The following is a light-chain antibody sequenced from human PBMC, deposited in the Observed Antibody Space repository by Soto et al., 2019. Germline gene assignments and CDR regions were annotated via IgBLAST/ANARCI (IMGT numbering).Light chain of an antibody. CDR2: TTN. J-gene: IGLJ1*01. CDR1: NSNIGSDI. V-gene: IGLV1-44*01. CDR3: ATWYGGLSGTFV. Sequence: QSVLTQPHSASGTPGQRATISCCGSNSNIGSDIVNCYQLLPGAAPEVLINTTNQRPSGVPERFSGSKSGTSASLAISGLQSEDEANSSCATWYGGLSGTFVFGIGIKGTVL.